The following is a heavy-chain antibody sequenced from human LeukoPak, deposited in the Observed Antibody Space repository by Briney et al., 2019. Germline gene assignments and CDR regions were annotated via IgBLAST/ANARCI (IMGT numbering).Heavy chain of an antibody. Sequence: GRSLRLSCAASGFTFDDYAMHWVRQAPGKGLERVSGISWNSGSIGYADSVKGRFTISRDNAKNSLYLQMNSLRAEDTALYYCAKGAAGTSALVYWYFDLWGRGTLVTVSS. D-gene: IGHD6-13*01. CDR3: AKGAAGTSALVYWYFDL. CDR1: GFTFDDYA. V-gene: IGHV3-9*01. CDR2: ISWNSGSI. J-gene: IGHJ2*01.